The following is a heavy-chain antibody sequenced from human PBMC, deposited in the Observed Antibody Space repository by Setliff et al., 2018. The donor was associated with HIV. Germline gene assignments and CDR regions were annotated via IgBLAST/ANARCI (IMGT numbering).Heavy chain of an antibody. J-gene: IGHJ4*02. CDR1: GASVNTYY. CDR3: ARRRGGTSRSFLDY. D-gene: IGHD3-10*01. CDR2: IYNGGNT. V-gene: IGHV4-59*02. Sequence: SETLSLTCGVSGASVNTYYWSWVRQPPGKPLEWIGYIYNGGNTNFNPSLESRVSMSLDTSKNQFSLKLTSVTAADTAAYFCARRRGGTSRSFLDYWGQGTLVTVSS.